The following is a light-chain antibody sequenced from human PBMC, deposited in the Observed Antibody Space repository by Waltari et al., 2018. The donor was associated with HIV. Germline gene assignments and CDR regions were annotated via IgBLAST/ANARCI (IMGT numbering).Light chain of an antibody. CDR3: QSFDNSNVV. CDR2: EVN. J-gene: IGLJ2*01. V-gene: IGLV6-57*01. Sequence: NFMLTQPHSVSESPGKTVTISCTRSSGSIASNYGHWYQQRPGSSPTAVIYEVNQRPSGVPDRFSGAIDRSTNSASLTISGLKTEDEADYYCQSFDNSNVVFGGGTKLTVL. CDR1: SGSIASNY.